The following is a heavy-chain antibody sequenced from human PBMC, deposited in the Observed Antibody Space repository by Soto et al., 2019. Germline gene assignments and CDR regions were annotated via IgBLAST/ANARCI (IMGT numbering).Heavy chain of an antibody. CDR1: GFTFSSYA. D-gene: IGHD6-19*01. V-gene: IGHV3-23*01. CDR3: AGSRSSGWADY. CDR2: MSSSGANT. Sequence: GGSLRLSCAASGFTFSSYAMSWVRQAPGMGLEWVSAMSSSGANTYYAGPVKGRFTISRDNAKNTVYLQMSSLRAEDTAVYYCAGSRSSGWADYWGPGTLVTVSS. J-gene: IGHJ4*02.